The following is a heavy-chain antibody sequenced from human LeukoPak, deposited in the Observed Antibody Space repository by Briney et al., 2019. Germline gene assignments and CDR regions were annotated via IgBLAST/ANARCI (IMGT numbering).Heavy chain of an antibody. Sequence: ASVKVSCKASGYTFTSYGISWVRQAPGQGLGWMGWISAYNGNTNYAQKFQGRVTMTRDTSISTAYMELSRLRSDDTAVYYCARDRWDYWGQGTLVTVSS. D-gene: IGHD4-23*01. J-gene: IGHJ4*02. CDR2: ISAYNGNT. CDR1: GYTFTSYG. V-gene: IGHV1-18*01. CDR3: ARDRWDY.